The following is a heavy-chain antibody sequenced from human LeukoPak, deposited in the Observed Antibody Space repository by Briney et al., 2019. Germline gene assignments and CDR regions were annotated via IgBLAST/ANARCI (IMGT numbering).Heavy chain of an antibody. V-gene: IGHV4-61*02. J-gene: IGHJ4*02. CDR1: GGSISSGSYY. D-gene: IGHD5-18*01. CDR3: ARERTDTSMDY. CDR2: IYTSGST. Sequence: KTSETLSLTCTVSGGSISSGSYYWTWIRQPAGKGLEWIGRIYTSGSTNHNPSLKGRVTISLDTSKYQFSLKLISVTAADTAVYFCARERTDTSMDYWGQGTLVTVSS.